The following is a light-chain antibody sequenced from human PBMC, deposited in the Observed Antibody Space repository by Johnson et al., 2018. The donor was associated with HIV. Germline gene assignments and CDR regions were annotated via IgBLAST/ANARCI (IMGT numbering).Light chain of an antibody. CDR1: SSNIGNNY. Sequence: QSVLTQPPSVSAAPGQKVTISCSGSSSNIGNNYVSWYQQIPGTAPKLLIYDNNKRPSGIPDRFSGSKSGTSATLGITGLQTGDEAEYYCGPWDSSLSAYVFGTGPKVTVL. J-gene: IGLJ1*01. CDR3: GPWDSSLSAYV. V-gene: IGLV1-51*01. CDR2: DNN.